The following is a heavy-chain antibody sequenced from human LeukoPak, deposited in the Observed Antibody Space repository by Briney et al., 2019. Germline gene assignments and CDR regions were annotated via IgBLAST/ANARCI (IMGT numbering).Heavy chain of an antibody. J-gene: IGHJ3*02. V-gene: IGHV4-59*08. CDR2: IYYSGST. CDR1: GGSIRNYY. D-gene: IGHD6-13*01. Sequence: TSETLSLTCTVSGGSIRNYYWSWIRQPPGKGLEWIGYIYYSGSTSYNPPLKSRVTISVDTSKNQFSLKLSSVTAADTAVYYCARFITAGGYDALDIWGQGTMVTVSS. CDR3: ARFITAGGYDALDI.